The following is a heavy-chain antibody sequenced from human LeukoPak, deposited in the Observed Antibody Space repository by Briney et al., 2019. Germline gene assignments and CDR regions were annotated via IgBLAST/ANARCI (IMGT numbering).Heavy chain of an antibody. CDR1: GGSISSSSYY. D-gene: IGHD6-19*01. CDR2: IYYSGST. V-gene: IGHV4-39*01. CDR3: ASLLRAVAGPRYYFDY. Sequence: SETLSLTCTVSGGSISSSSYYWGWIRQPPGKGLEWIGSIYYSGSTYYNPSLKSRVTMSVDTSKNQFSLKLSSVTAADTAVYYCASLLRAVAGPRYYFDYWGQGTLVTVSS. J-gene: IGHJ4*02.